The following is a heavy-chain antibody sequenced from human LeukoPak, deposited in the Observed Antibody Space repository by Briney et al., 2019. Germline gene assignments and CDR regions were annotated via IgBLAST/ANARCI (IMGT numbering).Heavy chain of an antibody. CDR1: GDSVSSNSAT. CDR2: TYYRSTWYS. V-gene: IGHV6-1*01. CDR3: AREIEYSMDV. J-gene: IGHJ6*02. D-gene: IGHD6-6*01. Sequence: SQTLSLTCAISGDSVSSNSATRNWIRQSPSRGLEWLGRTYYRSTWYSDYAVSLKGRITINADTSKNQFSLQLNSVTPEDTAVYYCAREIEYSMDVWGQGTTVTVSS.